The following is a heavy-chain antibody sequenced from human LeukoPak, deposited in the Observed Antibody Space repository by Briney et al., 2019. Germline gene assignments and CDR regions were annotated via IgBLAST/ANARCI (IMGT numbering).Heavy chain of an antibody. CDR1: GFTFSSCT. V-gene: IGHV3-23*01. D-gene: IGHD1-7*01. J-gene: IGHJ4*02. Sequence: GGSLRLSCAASGFTFSSCTMGWVRQAPGKGLEWVSTITDGGGHSYYADSMKGRFRVSRDNFKNTLYLQMDSLGAEDTALYYCARGPAGTYGRYHDYWGQGTLVTVSS. CDR2: ITDGGGHS. CDR3: ARGPAGTYGRYHDY.